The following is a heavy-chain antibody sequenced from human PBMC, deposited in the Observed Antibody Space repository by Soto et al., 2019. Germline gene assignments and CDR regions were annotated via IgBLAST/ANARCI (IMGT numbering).Heavy chain of an antibody. V-gene: IGHV3-33*01. J-gene: IGHJ4*02. Sequence: QVQVVESGGGVVQPGRSLRLSCAASGFAFSDFGMHWVRQAPGNGREWVAVIWHDGKNKYYADYAKGRFTISRDNSRNILYLEMNSLRVEDTAVYYCARDPGQDEAMDYWGQGTLVTVSS. CDR3: ARDPGQDEAMDY. CDR2: IWHDGKNK. CDR1: GFAFSDFG.